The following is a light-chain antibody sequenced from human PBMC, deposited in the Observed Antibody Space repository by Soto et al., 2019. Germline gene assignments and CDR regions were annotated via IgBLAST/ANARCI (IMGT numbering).Light chain of an antibody. V-gene: IGKV1-5*01. CDR3: LQHNSYPWT. J-gene: IGKJ1*01. CDR1: QSISSW. CDR2: AAS. Sequence: DIEMTQSPSTLSASVGDRFTIXXRASQSISSWLAWYQQKPGKAPKXVIYAASSLQSGVPSRFSGSGSGTEFTLTISSLQPEDFATYYCLQHNSYPWTFGQGTKVDIK.